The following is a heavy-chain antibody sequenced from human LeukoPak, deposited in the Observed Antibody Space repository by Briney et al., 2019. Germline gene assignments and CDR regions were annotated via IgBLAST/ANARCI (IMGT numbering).Heavy chain of an antibody. V-gene: IGHV3-30*02. Sequence: GGSLRLSCAVSGFTFSSYGMHWVRQAPGKGLEWVAFIRYDGSNKYYADSVKGRFTISRDNSKNTLYLQMNSLRAEDTAVYYCAEERSAALWFGELPVWGQGTLVTVSS. CDR1: GFTFSSYG. CDR3: AEERSAALWFGELPV. D-gene: IGHD3-10*01. CDR2: IRYDGSNK. J-gene: IGHJ4*02.